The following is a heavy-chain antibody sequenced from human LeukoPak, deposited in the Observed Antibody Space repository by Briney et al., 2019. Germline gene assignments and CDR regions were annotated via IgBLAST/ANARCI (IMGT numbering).Heavy chain of an antibody. CDR3: AIHESAYGDYRGGLVESDYYYYYMDV. V-gene: IGHV1-69*05. Sequence: ASVKVSCKASGGTFSSYAISWVRQAPGQGLEWMGGIIPIFGTANYAQKFQGRVTNTTDESTSTAYMELSSLRSEDTAVYYCAIHESAYGDYRGGLVESDYYYYYMDVWGKGTTVTVSS. CDR2: IIPIFGTA. CDR1: GGTFSSYA. D-gene: IGHD4-17*01. J-gene: IGHJ6*03.